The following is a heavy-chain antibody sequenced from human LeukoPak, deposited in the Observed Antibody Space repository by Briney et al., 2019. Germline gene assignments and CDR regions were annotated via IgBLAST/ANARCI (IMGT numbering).Heavy chain of an antibody. J-gene: IGHJ3*01. V-gene: IGHV3-7*03. CDR3: ARSSYSSSSSV. D-gene: IGHD6-6*01. CDR1: GFTFRDPW. CDR2: INSDGSEG. Sequence: PGGSLRISYAGSGFTFRDPWMSWVRQAPGKGLEWVASINSDGSEGYYADVVKGRFTISRDNAKNSLYLQINSLRAEDTAVYYCARSSYSSSSSVWGQGTMVTVSS.